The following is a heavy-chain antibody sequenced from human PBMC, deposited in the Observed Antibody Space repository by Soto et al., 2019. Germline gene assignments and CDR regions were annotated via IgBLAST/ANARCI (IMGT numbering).Heavy chain of an antibody. CDR3: ARGGSYYDFLSGSPGDAYGMDV. CDR2: MHPNSGNT. V-gene: IGHV1-8*01. CDR1: GYTFTSYD. J-gene: IGHJ6*02. Sequence: QVQLVQSGAEVKKTGASVKVSCKASGYTFTSYDINWVRQATGQGLEWMGWMHPNSGNTGYAQKFQGRVTMTRNTSISTAYMELSSLRSEDTAVYYCARGGSYYDFLSGSPGDAYGMDVWGQGTTVTVSS. D-gene: IGHD3-3*01.